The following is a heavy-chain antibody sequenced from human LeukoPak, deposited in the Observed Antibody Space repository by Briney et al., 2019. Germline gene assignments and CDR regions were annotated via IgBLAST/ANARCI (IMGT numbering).Heavy chain of an antibody. D-gene: IGHD3-22*01. CDR2: INHSGST. Sequence: SETLSLTCAVYGGSFSGYYWSWIRQPPGKGLEWIGEINHSGSTNYNPSLKSRVTISVDTSKNQFSLKLSSVTAADTAVYYCARAPTLMAFSGYYSFDYWGQGTLVTVSS. J-gene: IGHJ4*02. V-gene: IGHV4-34*01. CDR1: GGSFSGYY. CDR3: ARAPTLMAFSGYYSFDY.